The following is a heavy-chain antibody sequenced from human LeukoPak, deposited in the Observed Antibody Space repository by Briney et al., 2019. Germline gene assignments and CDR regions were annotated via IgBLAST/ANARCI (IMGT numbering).Heavy chain of an antibody. D-gene: IGHD3/OR15-3a*01. J-gene: IGHJ4*02. V-gene: IGHV1-8*03. CDR2: MNPNNANT. Sequence: ASVKVSCKASGYTFTNYDINWVRQATGQGLEWMGWMNPNNANTGYALEFQGRVTITMNTSTSTAYMELSSLRSEDTAVYYCARGPTWTGGYYYFDYWGQGTLVTVSS. CDR3: ARGPTWTGGYYYFDY. CDR1: GYTFTNYD.